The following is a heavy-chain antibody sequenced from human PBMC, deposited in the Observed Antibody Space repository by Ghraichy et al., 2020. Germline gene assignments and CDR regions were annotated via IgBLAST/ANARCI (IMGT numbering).Heavy chain of an antibody. CDR1: GGSINNNNYY. CDR3: ARLALYYDSSGYDFDY. V-gene: IGHV4-39*01. Sequence: SETLSLTCTVSGGSINNNNYYWGWIRQPPGKGLEWIGSIYYSGSTYYNPSLKSRVTISVDTSKNQFSLKLRPVTAADTAVYYCARLALYYDSSGYDFDYWGQGTLVTVSS. D-gene: IGHD3-22*01. CDR2: IYYSGST. J-gene: IGHJ4*02.